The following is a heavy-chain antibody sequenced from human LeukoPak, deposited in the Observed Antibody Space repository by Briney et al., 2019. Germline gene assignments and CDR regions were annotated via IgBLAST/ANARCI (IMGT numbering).Heavy chain of an antibody. CDR3: ARDNSGFDQ. CDR2: IKQDGSLN. CDR1: GFTFSTYW. J-gene: IGHJ4*02. Sequence: GGSLRLSCAASGFTFSTYWMTWVRQAPGKGLEWVADIKQDGSLNFYVDPVKGRFTISRDNAKNSLYLQMNSLRAEDTAVYYCARDNSGFDQWGQGTLVTVSS. V-gene: IGHV3-7*01. D-gene: IGHD6-19*01.